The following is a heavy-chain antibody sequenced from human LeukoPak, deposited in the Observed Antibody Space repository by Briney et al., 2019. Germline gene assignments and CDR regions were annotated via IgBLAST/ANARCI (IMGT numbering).Heavy chain of an antibody. D-gene: IGHD6-13*01. CDR3: ARDGSSWSRLYYFDY. CDR2: INPNSGGT. J-gene: IGHJ4*02. Sequence: ASVKVSCKASGYTFTGYYMHWVRRAPGQGLEWMGWINPNSGGTNYAQKLQGRVTMTRDTSISTAYMELSRLRSDDTAVYYCARDGSSWSRLYYFDYWGQGTLVTVSS. V-gene: IGHV1-2*02. CDR1: GYTFTGYY.